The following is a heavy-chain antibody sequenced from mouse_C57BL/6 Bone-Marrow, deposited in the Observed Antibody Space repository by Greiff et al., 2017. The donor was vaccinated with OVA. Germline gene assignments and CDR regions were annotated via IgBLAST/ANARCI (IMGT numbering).Heavy chain of an antibody. CDR3: ARGNYGSSFYAMDY. Sequence: EVKLMESVAELVRPGASVKLSCTASGFNIKNTYMHWVKQRPEQGLEWLGRIDPANDNTKYAPKFQGKATMTADTSSNTADLQLSSLSSEDTAVYCCARGNYGSSFYAMDYWGQGTSVTVSS. J-gene: IGHJ4*01. V-gene: IGHV14-3*01. CDR2: IDPANDNT. CDR1: GFNIKNTY. D-gene: IGHD1-1*01.